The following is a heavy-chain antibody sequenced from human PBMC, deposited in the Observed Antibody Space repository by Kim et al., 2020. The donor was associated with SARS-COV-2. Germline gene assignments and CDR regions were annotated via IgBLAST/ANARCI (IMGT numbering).Heavy chain of an antibody. CDR1: GFTFDDYA. V-gene: IGHV3-9*01. CDR3: AKARGRYSGSYFDY. D-gene: IGHD1-26*01. CDR2: ISWNSGSI. Sequence: GGSLRLSCAASGFTFDDYAMHWVRQAPGKGLEWVSGISWNSGSIGYADSVKGRFTISRDNAKNSLYLQMNSLRAEDTALYYCAKARGRYSGSYFDYWGQGTLVTVSS. J-gene: IGHJ4*02.